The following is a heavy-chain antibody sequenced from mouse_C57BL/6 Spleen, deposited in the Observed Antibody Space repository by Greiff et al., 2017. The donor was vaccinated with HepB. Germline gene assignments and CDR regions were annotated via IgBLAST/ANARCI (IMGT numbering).Heavy chain of an antibody. J-gene: IGHJ2*01. CDR2: IYPGDGDT. CDR1: GYAFSSYW. Sequence: VMLVESGAELVKPGASVKISCKASGYAFSSYWMNWVKQRPGKGLEWIGQIYPGDGDTNYNGKFKGKATLTADKSSSTAYMQLSSLTSEDSAVYFCARHITNRYYFDYWGQGTTLTVSS. V-gene: IGHV1-80*01. D-gene: IGHD1-1*01. CDR3: ARHITNRYYFDY.